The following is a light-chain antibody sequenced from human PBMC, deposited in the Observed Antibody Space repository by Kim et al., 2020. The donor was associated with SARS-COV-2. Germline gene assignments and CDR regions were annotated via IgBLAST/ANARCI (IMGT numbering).Light chain of an antibody. Sequence: SSGERAAPSCRASQSGSGSYLAWYQQKPGQAPRLLIYGASSRATGIPDRFSGSGSGTDFTLTISRLEPEDFAVYYCQQYGSSPWTFGQGTKVDIK. V-gene: IGKV3-20*01. CDR3: QQYGSSPWT. J-gene: IGKJ1*01. CDR1: QSGSGSY. CDR2: GAS.